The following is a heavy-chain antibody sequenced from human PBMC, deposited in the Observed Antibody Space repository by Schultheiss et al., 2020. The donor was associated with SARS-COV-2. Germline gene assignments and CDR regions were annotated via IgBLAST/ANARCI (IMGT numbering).Heavy chain of an antibody. Sequence: GGSLRLSCAASGFTFSYYYMSGVRQAPGKGLEWVSYISSSSSTIYYADSVKGRFTISRDNAKNSLYLEMNNLRAEDTAVYYCAKDVGLGTAGYFDLWGRGTLVTVSS. D-gene: IGHD7-27*01. V-gene: IGHV3-11*01. J-gene: IGHJ2*01. CDR1: GFTFSYYY. CDR3: AKDVGLGTAGYFDL. CDR2: ISSSSSTI.